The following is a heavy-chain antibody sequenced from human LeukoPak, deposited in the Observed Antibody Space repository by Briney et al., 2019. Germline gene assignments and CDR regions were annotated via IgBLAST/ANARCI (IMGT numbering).Heavy chain of an antibody. Sequence: GGSLRLSCAASGFTFDDYAMHWVRQAPGKGLEWVSGISWNSGSIGYADSVKGRFTISRDNAKNSPYLQMNSLRAEDTAVYYCARKSGIAAAGTPFDYWGQGTLVTVSS. CDR1: GFTFDDYA. CDR2: ISWNSGSI. D-gene: IGHD6-13*01. V-gene: IGHV3-9*01. CDR3: ARKSGIAAAGTPFDY. J-gene: IGHJ4*02.